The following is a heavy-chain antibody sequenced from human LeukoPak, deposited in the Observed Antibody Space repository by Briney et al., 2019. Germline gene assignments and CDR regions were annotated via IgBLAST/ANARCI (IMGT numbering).Heavy chain of an antibody. Sequence: GESLKISCKGSGYTFTNYWIGWMRQMPGKGLEWIGIIYPDDSETRYSPSFQGHVTISVDRSIGAAYLQWSGLKASDSAIYYCARHKFGGYVSYYYGMDVWGQGTTVTVSS. D-gene: IGHD6-25*01. CDR1: GYTFTNYW. CDR3: ARHKFGGYVSYYYGMDV. J-gene: IGHJ6*02. CDR2: IYPDDSET. V-gene: IGHV5-51*01.